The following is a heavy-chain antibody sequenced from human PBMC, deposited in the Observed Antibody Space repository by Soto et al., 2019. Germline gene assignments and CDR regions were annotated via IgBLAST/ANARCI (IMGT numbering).Heavy chain of an antibody. V-gene: IGHV3-9*01. J-gene: IGHJ4*02. Sequence: EVQLVESGGGLVQPGRSLRLSCAASGFTFDDYAMHWVRQAPGKGLEWVSGISWNSGRIGYADSVKGRFTISRDNAKNSLFLQMSSLRVEDTALSYCVKDSAGSCCTFYLDYWGQGALVTVSS. CDR3: VKDSAGSCCTFYLDY. D-gene: IGHD1-1*01. CDR1: GFTFDDYA. CDR2: ISWNSGRI.